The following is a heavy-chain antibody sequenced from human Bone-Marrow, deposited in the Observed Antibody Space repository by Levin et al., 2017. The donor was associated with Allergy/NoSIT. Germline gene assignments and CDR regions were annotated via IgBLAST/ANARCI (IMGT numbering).Heavy chain of an antibody. V-gene: IGHV3-13*04. CDR1: GFTFSSYD. CDR2: IGTAADS. J-gene: IGHJ4*02. D-gene: IGHD2-2*01. Sequence: GGSLRLSCAASGFTFSSYDMHWVRQATGRGLEWVSAIGTAADSYYSGSVKGRFTVSRDNAKNSFYLQMNSLRAGDTAVYSCARVALPRYCTSTSCSDSGYYFDFCGQGTLVTVSS. CDR3: ARVALPRYCTSTSCSDSGYYFDF.